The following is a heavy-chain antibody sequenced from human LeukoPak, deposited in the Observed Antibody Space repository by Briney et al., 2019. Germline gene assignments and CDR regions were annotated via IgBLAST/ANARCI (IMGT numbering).Heavy chain of an antibody. J-gene: IGHJ3*02. CDR1: GVSISPYY. CDR2: IYYTGNT. V-gene: IGHV4-59*01. D-gene: IGHD3-10*01. Sequence: SETLSLTCTVSGVSISPYYWSWVRQPPGKGLEWIGYIYYTGNTYYNPSLKSRVTISVDTSKNQFSLKLSSVTAADTAVYYCARAYYYGSGTFDIWGRGTLVTVSS. CDR3: ARAYYYGSGTFDI.